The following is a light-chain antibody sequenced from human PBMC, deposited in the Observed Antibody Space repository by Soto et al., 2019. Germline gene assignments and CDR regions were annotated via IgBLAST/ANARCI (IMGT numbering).Light chain of an antibody. CDR3: SSYAGSSIWV. J-gene: IGLJ3*02. CDR1: SSDVGVYNS. V-gene: IGLV2-8*01. CDR2: DVN. Sequence: QSALTQPPSASGSPGQSVTISCTGTSSDVGVYNSVSWYQQHPGKAPKLMIYDVNKRPSGVPDRFSGSKSGNTASLTVSGLQAEDEADYYCSSYAGSSIWVFGGGTKLTVL.